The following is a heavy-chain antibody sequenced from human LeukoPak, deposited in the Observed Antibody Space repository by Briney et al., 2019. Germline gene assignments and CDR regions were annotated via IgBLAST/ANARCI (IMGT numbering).Heavy chain of an antibody. CDR2: ISRSSTYI. CDR3: ARDFKGYTYGVGVIDS. V-gene: IGHV3-21*01. Sequence: PGGSLRLSCAASGFTFSDYGMNWVRQAPGRGLEWVSYISRSSTYIDYADSVKGRFTISRDNAKNSLSLQMNSLRAEDTAVYYCARDFKGYTYGVGVIDSWGQGTLVTVSS. J-gene: IGHJ4*02. CDR1: GFTFSDYG. D-gene: IGHD5-18*01.